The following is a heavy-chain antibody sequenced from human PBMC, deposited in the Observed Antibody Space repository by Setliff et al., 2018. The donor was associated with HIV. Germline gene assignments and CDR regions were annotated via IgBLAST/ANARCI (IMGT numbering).Heavy chain of an antibody. CDR3: ARSSAGSGWLLHHFEY. CDR2: MSTKSGYT. D-gene: IGHD6-19*01. J-gene: IGHJ4*02. Sequence: SVKVSCKASGGAFRNNAINWVRQAPGHGLEWVGWMSTKSGYTDYAQKFQGRVTITADESTTTAYMELSSLRSEDTAFYCARSSAGSGWLLHHFEYWGPGTLVTVSS. V-gene: IGHV1-69*13. CDR1: GGAFRNNA.